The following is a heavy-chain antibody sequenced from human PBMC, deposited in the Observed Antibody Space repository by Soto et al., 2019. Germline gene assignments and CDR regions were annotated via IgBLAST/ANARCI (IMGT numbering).Heavy chain of an antibody. CDR2: IIPILGIA. D-gene: IGHD6-13*01. CDR3: ASSLYRSSLDY. CDR1: GGTFSSYT. Sequence: QVQLVQSGAEVKKPGSSVKVSCKASGGTFSSYTISWVRQAPGQGLEWMGRIIPILGIANYAQKFQGRVTITADKSASSADMELSSLRSEDTAVYYCASSLYRSSLDYWGQGTLVTVSS. V-gene: IGHV1-69*02. J-gene: IGHJ4*02.